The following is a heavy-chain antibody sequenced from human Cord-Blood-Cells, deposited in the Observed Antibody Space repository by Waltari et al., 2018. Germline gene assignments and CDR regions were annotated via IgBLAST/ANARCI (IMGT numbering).Heavy chain of an antibody. CDR2: TRNKANSYTT. CDR3: ADLGHYYGMDV. Sequence: EVQLVASGGGLVQPGGSLGLSCAAAGFTFSDNYMACVGQAPGKGLEWVGRTRNKANSYTTEYAASVKGRFTISRDDSKNSLYLQMNSLKTEDTAVYYCADLGHYYGMDVWGQGTTVTVSS. J-gene: IGHJ6*02. CDR1: GFTFSDNY. V-gene: IGHV3-72*01.